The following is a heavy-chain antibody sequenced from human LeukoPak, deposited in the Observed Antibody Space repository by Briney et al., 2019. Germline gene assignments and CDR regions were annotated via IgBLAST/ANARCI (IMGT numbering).Heavy chain of an antibody. CDR3: AKSLQGGAHVIYGGMDV. D-gene: IGHD2/OR15-2a*01. V-gene: IGHV3-23*01. Sequence: GGSLRLSCAASGFTFNSYTMTWVRQAPGKGLEWVSAISGSGGSTYYADSVKGRFTISRDNSKNTLYLQMNSLRAEDTAVYYCAKSLQGGAHVIYGGMDVWGQGTTVTVSS. J-gene: IGHJ6*02. CDR1: GFTFNSYT. CDR2: ISGSGGST.